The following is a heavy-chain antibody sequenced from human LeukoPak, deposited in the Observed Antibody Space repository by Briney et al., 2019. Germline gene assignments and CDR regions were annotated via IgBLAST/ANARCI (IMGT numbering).Heavy chain of an antibody. CDR3: AREHILGPVDN. Sequence: PSETLSLTCTVSGGSISSYYWSWIRQPPGKGLEWIGYIYYSGSTYYNPSLRSRVTLSVDTSRNHFSLKLSSATAADTAVYFCAREHILGPVDNWGQGTLVIVSS. V-gene: IGHV4-59*12. J-gene: IGHJ4*02. CDR1: GGSISSYY. CDR2: IYYSGST. D-gene: IGHD3-16*01.